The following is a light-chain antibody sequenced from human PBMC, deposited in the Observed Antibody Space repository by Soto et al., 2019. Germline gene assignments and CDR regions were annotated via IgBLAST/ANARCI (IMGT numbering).Light chain of an antibody. CDR1: SGHSSYA. J-gene: IGLJ2*01. Sequence: QSVLTQSPSASASLGASVKLTCTLSSGHSSYAIAWHQQQPEKGPRYLMKLNSDGSHSKGDGIPDRFSGSSSGAERYLTISSLQSEDEADYYCETWGTGIKVFVGGTKQAV. V-gene: IGLV4-69*01. CDR3: ETWGTGIKV. CDR2: LNSDGSH.